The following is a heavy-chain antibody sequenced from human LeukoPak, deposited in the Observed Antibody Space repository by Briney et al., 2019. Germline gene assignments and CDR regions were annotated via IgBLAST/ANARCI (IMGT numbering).Heavy chain of an antibody. Sequence: GGSLRLSCAASGFTFSSYSMNWVRQAPGKGLEWVSYISSSSTIYYADSVKGRFTTSRDNAKNSLYLQMNSLRDEDTAVYYCAREKVGYYDSSGYCWGQGTMVTVSS. J-gene: IGHJ3*01. CDR1: GFTFSSYS. CDR2: ISSSSTI. CDR3: AREKVGYYDSSGYC. V-gene: IGHV3-48*02. D-gene: IGHD3-22*01.